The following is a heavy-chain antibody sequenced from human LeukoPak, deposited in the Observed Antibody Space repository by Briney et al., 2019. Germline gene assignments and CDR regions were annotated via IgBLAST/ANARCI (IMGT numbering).Heavy chain of an antibody. J-gene: IGHJ4*02. V-gene: IGHV3-23*01. D-gene: IGHD3-9*01. CDR3: AKGVRFLDWWILDY. CDR1: GFTFSTCA. Sequence: GGSLRLSCAASGFTFSTCAINWVRQAPGKGLEWVSAISGSGSKTFYADSVKGRFTISRDNPKNTLYLQMNSLRAEDTAIYYCAKGVRFLDWWILDYWGQGSLVTVSS. CDR2: ISGSGSKT.